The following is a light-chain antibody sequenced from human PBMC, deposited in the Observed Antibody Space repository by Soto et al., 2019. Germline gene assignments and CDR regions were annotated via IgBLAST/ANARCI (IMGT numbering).Light chain of an antibody. Sequence: DIQMTQSPSSLSASVVDRVTITFQASQDISNYLNWYQQKPGKAPKLLIYDASNLEAGVPSRFSGSGSGTHFTFTISSLQPEDIATYYCQQYDNLPLTFGGGTKVDIK. CDR3: QQYDNLPLT. J-gene: IGKJ4*01. CDR1: QDISNY. V-gene: IGKV1-33*01. CDR2: DAS.